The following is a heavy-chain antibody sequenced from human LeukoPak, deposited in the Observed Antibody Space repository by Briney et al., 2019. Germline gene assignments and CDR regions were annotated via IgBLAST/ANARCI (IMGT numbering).Heavy chain of an antibody. D-gene: IGHD3-22*01. J-gene: IGHJ4*02. CDR2: IWYDGSNK. CDR3: ASFSSGYPNPEDDY. CDR1: GFTFSSYG. Sequence: GGSLRLSCAASGFTFSSYGMHWVRQAPGKGLEWVAVIWYDGSNKYYADSVKGRFTISRDNSKNTLYLQMNSLRAEDTAVYYCASFSSGYPNPEDDYWGQGTLVTVSS. V-gene: IGHV3-33*01.